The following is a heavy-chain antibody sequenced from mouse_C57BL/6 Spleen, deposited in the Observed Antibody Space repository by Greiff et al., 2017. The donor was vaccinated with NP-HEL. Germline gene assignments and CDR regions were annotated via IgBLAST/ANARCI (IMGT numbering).Heavy chain of an antibody. D-gene: IGHD2-4*01. CDR3: ARTHYDYDGDYYAMDY. V-gene: IGHV1-52*01. CDR2: IDPSDSET. CDR1: GYTFTSYW. J-gene: IGHJ4*01. Sequence: QVQLQQPGAELVRPGSSVKLSCKASGYTFTSYWMHWVKQRPIQGLEWIGNIDPSDSETHYNQKFKDKATLTVDKSSSTAYMQLSSLTSEDSAVYYCARTHYDYDGDYYAMDYWGQGTSVTVSS.